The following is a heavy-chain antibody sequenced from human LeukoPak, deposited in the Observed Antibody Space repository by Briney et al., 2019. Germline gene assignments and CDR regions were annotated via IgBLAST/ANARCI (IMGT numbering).Heavy chain of an antibody. CDR3: ARLNYDFWSGSPPTDYYYYGMDV. V-gene: IGHV4-34*01. CDR2: INHSGST. J-gene: IGHJ6*02. D-gene: IGHD3-3*01. CDR1: GGSFSGYY. Sequence: SETLSLTCAVYGGSFSGYYWSWIRQPPGKGLEWIGEINHSGSTNYNPSLKGRVTISVDTSKNQFSLKLSSVTAADTAAYYCARLNYDFWSGSPPTDYYYYGMDVWGQGTTVTVSS.